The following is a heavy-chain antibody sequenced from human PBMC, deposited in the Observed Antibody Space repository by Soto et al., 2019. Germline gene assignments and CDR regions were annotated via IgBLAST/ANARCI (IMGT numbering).Heavy chain of an antibody. D-gene: IGHD5-18*01. CDR2: IKSKTDGGTT. CDR3: TTQKLTTVMGKRDF. CDR1: GFPFSNAW. Sequence: DVQLVESGGGLVKPGESLRLSCGASGFPFSNAWMSWVRQAPGKGLEWVGRIKSKTDGGTTDYAAPVKGRFTISRDDSKNTLYLQLHSLITEDTAVYYCTTQKLTTVMGKRDFWGQGTLVTVSS. J-gene: IGHJ4*02. V-gene: IGHV3-15*01.